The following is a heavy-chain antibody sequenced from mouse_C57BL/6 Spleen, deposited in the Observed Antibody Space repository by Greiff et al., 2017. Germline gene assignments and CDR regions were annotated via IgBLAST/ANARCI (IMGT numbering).Heavy chain of an antibody. CDR3: TRGYGSSYHYWYFDV. CDR1: GFTFSDAW. J-gene: IGHJ1*03. CDR2: IRNKANNHAT. D-gene: IGHD1-1*01. V-gene: IGHV6-6*01. Sequence: DVKLVESGGGLMQPGGSMKLSCAASGFTFSDAWMDWVRQSPEKGLEWVAEIRNKANNHATYYAESVKGRFTISRDDSKSSVYLQMNSLRAEDTGIYYCTRGYGSSYHYWYFDVWGTGTTVTVSS.